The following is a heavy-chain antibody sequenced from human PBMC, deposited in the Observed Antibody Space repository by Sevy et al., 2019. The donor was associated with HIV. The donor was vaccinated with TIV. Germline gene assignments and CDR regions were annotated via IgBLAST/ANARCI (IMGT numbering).Heavy chain of an antibody. D-gene: IGHD4-17*01. CDR3: AKEGSHGDYRFDY. V-gene: IGHV3-30*02. CDR2: IRYDGSNK. Sequence: GGSLRLSCAASGFTFSSYGMHWVRQAPGKGLEWVAFIRYDGSNKYYADSVKGRFTISRDNSKNTLYLQMNSLRAQDTAVYYCAKEGSHGDYRFDYWGQGTPVTVSS. J-gene: IGHJ4*02. CDR1: GFTFSSYG.